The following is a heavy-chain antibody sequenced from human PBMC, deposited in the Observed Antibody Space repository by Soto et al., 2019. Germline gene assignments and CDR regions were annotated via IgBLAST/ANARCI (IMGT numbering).Heavy chain of an antibody. V-gene: IGHV3-74*01. Sequence: GGSLRLSCAASVLPLSSYWMHWVRQAPGKGLVWVSRIDTYGSGTRYADSVKGRFIISRDNAENTMYLQMNYLRVEDTAVYYCARVLKSSGWDNDVFDIWGQGTMVTVSS. CDR1: VLPLSSYW. J-gene: IGHJ3*02. CDR3: ARVLKSSGWDNDVFDI. CDR2: IDTYGSGT. D-gene: IGHD6-19*01.